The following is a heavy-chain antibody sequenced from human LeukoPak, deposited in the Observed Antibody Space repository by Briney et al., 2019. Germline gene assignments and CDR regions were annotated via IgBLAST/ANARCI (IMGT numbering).Heavy chain of an antibody. V-gene: IGHV1-18*01. J-gene: IGHJ6*03. Sequence: GASVKVSCKASGYTFTSYGISWVRQAPGQGLEWMGWISAYNGNTNYAQKLQGRVTMTTDTSTSTAYMELRSLRSDETAVYYCATLYGGYSYGRDYYYYYYYMDVWGKGTTVTVSS. CDR2: ISAYNGNT. D-gene: IGHD5-18*01. CDR3: ATLYGGYSYGRDYYYYYYYMDV. CDR1: GYTFTSYG.